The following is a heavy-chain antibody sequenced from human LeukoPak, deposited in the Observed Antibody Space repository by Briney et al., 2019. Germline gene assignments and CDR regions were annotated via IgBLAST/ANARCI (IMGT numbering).Heavy chain of an antibody. Sequence: SETLSLTCAVYGGSFSGHYWTWIRQPPGEGLEWIGESTHSGSTNYNPSFKSRVTISVDTSKNQFSLKLTSVTDADTAVYHCARGRTGAAALDSWGPGTLVTVSS. CDR3: ARGRTGAAALDS. D-gene: IGHD2-2*01. V-gene: IGHV4-34*01. CDR2: STHSGST. J-gene: IGHJ4*02. CDR1: GGSFSGHY.